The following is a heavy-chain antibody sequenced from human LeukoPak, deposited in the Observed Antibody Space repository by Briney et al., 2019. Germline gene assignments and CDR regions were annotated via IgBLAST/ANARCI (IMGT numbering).Heavy chain of an antibody. Sequence: PGGSLRLSCAAAGFTVSNNYMSWVRQAPGKGLEWVSVIYRGGSTYYEDSVKGRFTISRDNSKNTLYLQMNSLRAEDTAVYYCATYYYGSGSYPRGAAWDYWGQGTLVTVSS. CDR3: ATYYYGSGSYPRGAAWDY. J-gene: IGHJ4*02. V-gene: IGHV3-66*01. CDR2: IYRGGST. CDR1: GFTVSNNY. D-gene: IGHD3-10*01.